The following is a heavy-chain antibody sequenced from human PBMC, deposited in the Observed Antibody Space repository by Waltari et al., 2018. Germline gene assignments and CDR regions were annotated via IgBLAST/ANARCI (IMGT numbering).Heavy chain of an antibody. V-gene: IGHV3-21*01. Sequence: EVQLVESGGGLVKPGGSLRLSCAASGFTFSSYSMNWVRQAPGKGLEWVSSISSSSSYIYYADAVKGRFTISRDNAKNSLYLQMNSLRAEDTAVYYCARGFDIVATTPWGYWGQGTLVTVSS. CDR3: ARGFDIVATTPWGY. D-gene: IGHD5-12*01. J-gene: IGHJ4*02. CDR1: GFTFSSYS. CDR2: ISSSSSYI.